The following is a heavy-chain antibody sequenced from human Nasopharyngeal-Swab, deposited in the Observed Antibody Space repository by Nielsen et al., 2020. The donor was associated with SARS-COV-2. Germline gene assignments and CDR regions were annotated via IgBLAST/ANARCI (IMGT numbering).Heavy chain of an antibody. J-gene: IGHJ6*03. D-gene: IGHD6-13*01. V-gene: IGHV1-69*04. CDR1: GATFSSYA. CDR3: ARVRYRSSWEESYYMDV. CDR2: IIPILGIA. Sequence: SVKVSCKASGATFSSYAISWVRQAPGQGLEWMGRIIPILGIANSAQKFQGRVTITADKSTSTAYMELSSLRSEDTAVYYCARVRYRSSWEESYYMDVWGKGTTVTVSS.